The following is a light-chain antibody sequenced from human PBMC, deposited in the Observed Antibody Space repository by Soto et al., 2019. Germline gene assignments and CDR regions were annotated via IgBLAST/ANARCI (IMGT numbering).Light chain of an antibody. V-gene: IGLV7-43*01. CDR1: TGTVTIGDH. CDR2: SAM. Sequence: QTVVTQEPSLTVYPGGTVTLTCASSTGTVTIGDHPNWFQQKPGQAPRALIYSAMNKHSWTPARFSGSLLGGKAALTVSDLQPDDAADYYCLLFYGGAWVFGGGTQLTVL. J-gene: IGLJ2*01. CDR3: LLFYGGAWV.